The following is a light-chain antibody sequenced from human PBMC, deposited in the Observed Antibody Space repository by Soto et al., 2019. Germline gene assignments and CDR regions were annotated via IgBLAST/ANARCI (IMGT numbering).Light chain of an antibody. J-gene: IGKJ1*01. V-gene: IGKV3-20*01. Sequence: IVLTQSPGTRSLSPGEGATLSCRASQSVSSSYLAWYQQKPGQAPRLLIYGASSRATGIPDRFSGSGSGTDFTLTISRLEPEDLAVYYCHQYGSSAWTCGQGTKGGIK. CDR1: QSVSSSY. CDR3: HQYGSSAWT. CDR2: GAS.